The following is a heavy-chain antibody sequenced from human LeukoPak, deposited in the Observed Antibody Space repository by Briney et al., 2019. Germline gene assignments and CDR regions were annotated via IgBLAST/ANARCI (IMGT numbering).Heavy chain of an antibody. CDR3: ARAASFSYGMDV. Sequence: GGSLRLSCAASRFTFSSYWMNWVRQAPGKGLEWVANIKQDGSEKCYVDSVKGRFTISRDNAKNSLCLQMNSLRAEDTAVYYCARAASFSYGMDVWGQGTTVTVSS. CDR1: RFTFSSYW. CDR2: IKQDGSEK. J-gene: IGHJ6*02. D-gene: IGHD6-6*01. V-gene: IGHV3-7*01.